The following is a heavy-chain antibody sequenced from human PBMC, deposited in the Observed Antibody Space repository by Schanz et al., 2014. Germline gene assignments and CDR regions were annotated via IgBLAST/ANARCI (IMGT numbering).Heavy chain of an antibody. CDR3: ARIIDGDYLY. J-gene: IGHJ4*02. Sequence: QVQLVQSGAEVKKPRSSVKVSCKSSGATFNSYAFGWVRQAPGQGFEWVGSIIPPLRQTRYAQKFEERVIITADTSTTTVYMDLASLTSDDTAVYFCARIIDGDYLYWGQGTLVTVSS. CDR2: IIPPLRQT. V-gene: IGHV1-69*09. CDR1: GATFNSYA. D-gene: IGHD4-17*01.